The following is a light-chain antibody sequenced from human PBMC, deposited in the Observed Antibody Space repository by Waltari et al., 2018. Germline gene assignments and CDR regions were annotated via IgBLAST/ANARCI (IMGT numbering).Light chain of an antibody. V-gene: IGKV3-11*01. CDR1: QSVTTD. J-gene: IGKJ3*01. Sequence: EVVLTQSPATLSLSPGDRATLSCRASQSVTTDLAWYQQRRGQAPRLLIYDASARATGIRARFSGSRSGTYFTLTISGLEPEDFAVYYCHQRSNWPLTFGPGTKVDFK. CDR2: DAS. CDR3: HQRSNWPLT.